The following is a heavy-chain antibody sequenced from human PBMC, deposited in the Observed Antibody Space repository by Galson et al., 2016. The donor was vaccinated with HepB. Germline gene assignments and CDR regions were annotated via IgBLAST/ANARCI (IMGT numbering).Heavy chain of an antibody. D-gene: IGHD2-21*01. CDR1: XXXFRXXX. V-gene: IGHV3-11*01. Sequence: SLXXXCAPSXXXFRXXXMSXXXQAXXKGLXXIAGIRSSGIXEEYADXVKGRFTVSWDITQKFFFLQMSGLRAADTALYYCARAVYSPVTSXSNIAGSCFDTWGQGTLVTVSX. J-gene: IGHJ4*02. CDR3: ARAVYSPVTSXSNIAGSCFDT. CDR2: IRSSGIXE.